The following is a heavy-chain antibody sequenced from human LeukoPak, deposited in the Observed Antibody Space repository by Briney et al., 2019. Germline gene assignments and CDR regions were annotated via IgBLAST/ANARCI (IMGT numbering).Heavy chain of an antibody. CDR1: GFTFSSYA. CDR2: ISYDGSNK. J-gene: IGHJ4*02. CDR3: AKGGRGSYRFDYFDF. Sequence: GGSLRLSCAASGFTFSSYAMHWVRQAPGKGLEWVAVISYDGSNKYYADSVKGRFTISRDNSKNTLYLQMNSLRAEDTALYYCAKGGRGSYRFDYFDFWGQGTLVTVSS. D-gene: IGHD1-26*01. V-gene: IGHV3-30*04.